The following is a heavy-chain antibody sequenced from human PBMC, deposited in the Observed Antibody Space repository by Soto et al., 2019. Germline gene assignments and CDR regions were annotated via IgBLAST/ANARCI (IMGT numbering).Heavy chain of an antibody. CDR2: IHYSGST. D-gene: IGHD3-10*02. CDR3: ARDVRGPYYYYGMDV. J-gene: IGHJ6*02. CDR1: GGSISSGEYY. Sequence: SETLSLTCTVSGGSISSGEYYWSWIRQPPGKGLEWIGYIHYSGSTYYNPSLKSRVTISVDTSKNQFSLKLSSVTAADTAVYYCARDVRGPYYYYGMDVWGQGTTVTVSS. V-gene: IGHV4-30-4*01.